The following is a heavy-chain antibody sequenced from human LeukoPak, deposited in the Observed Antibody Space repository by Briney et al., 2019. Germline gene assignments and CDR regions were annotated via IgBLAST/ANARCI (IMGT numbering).Heavy chain of an antibody. Sequence: SVKVSCKASGGTFSSYAISWVRQAPGQGREWMGGIIPIFGTANYAQKFQGRVTITTDESTSTAYMELSSLRSEDTAVYYCARDLGSSWYSAFDIWGQGTMVTVSS. J-gene: IGHJ3*02. D-gene: IGHD6-13*01. CDR3: ARDLGSSWYSAFDI. CDR1: GGTFSSYA. V-gene: IGHV1-69*05. CDR2: IIPIFGTA.